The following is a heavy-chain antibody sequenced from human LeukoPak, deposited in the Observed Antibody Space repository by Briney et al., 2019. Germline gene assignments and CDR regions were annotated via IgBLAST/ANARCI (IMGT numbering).Heavy chain of an antibody. V-gene: IGHV3-7*01. Sequence: GGSLRLSCVASGFTFSSYWMTWVRRAPGKGLEGVANIKQDGSERYYLDSVKGRFTISRDNAKNSLYLQMNSLRAEDTAVYYCARDLPLDYWGQGTLVTVSS. CDR2: IKQDGSER. J-gene: IGHJ4*02. CDR3: ARDLPLDY. CDR1: GFTFSSYW.